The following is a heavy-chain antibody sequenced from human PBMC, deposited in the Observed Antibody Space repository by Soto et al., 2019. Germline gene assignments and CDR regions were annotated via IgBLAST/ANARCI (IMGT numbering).Heavy chain of an antibody. Sequence: GGSLRLSCAASGFTFGSYAMSWVRLAPGKGLEWVSVAGPSGSSTFYADSVRGRFTISRDNVENTLYLQMNSLRVADTALYFCARTYYYDSTGYYRTFAYWAQGTLVPVSS. CDR1: GFTFGSYA. J-gene: IGHJ4*02. CDR2: AGPSGSST. CDR3: ARTYYYDSTGYYRTFAY. V-gene: IGHV3-23*01. D-gene: IGHD3-22*01.